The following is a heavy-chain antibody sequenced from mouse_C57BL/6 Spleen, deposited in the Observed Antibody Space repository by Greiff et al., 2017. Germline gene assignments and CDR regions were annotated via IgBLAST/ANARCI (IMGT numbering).Heavy chain of an antibody. CDR3: ARLGHGSIPYAMDY. CDR2: ISSGSSTI. D-gene: IGHD1-1*01. J-gene: IGHJ4*01. Sequence: DVHLVESGGGLVKPGGSLKLSCAASGFTFSDYGMHWVRQAPEKGLEWVAYISSGSSTIYYADTVKGRFTISRDNAKNTLFLQMTSLRSEDTAMYYCARLGHGSIPYAMDYWGQGTSVTVSS. CDR1: GFTFSDYG. V-gene: IGHV5-17*01.